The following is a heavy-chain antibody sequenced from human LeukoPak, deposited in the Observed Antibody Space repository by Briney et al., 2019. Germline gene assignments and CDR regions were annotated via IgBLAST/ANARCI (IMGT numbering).Heavy chain of an antibody. Sequence: SETLFLTCAVSGGSISSGGYSWSWIRQPPGKGLEWIGYIYHSGSTYYNPSLKSRVTISVDRSKNQFSLKLSSVTAADTAVYYCARGQGGYSYGYWWFDPWGQGTLVTVSS. CDR1: GGSISSGGYS. J-gene: IGHJ5*02. CDR2: IYHSGST. CDR3: ARGQGGYSYGYWWFDP. V-gene: IGHV4-30-2*01. D-gene: IGHD5-18*01.